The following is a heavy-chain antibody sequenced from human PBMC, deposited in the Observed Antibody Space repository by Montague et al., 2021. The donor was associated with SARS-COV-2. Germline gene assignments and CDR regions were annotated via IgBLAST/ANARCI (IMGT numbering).Heavy chain of an antibody. CDR3: ARLLPDGTVVATDIPFDS. CDR1: GGSISSSSYY. J-gene: IGHJ4*02. V-gene: IGHV4-39*01. CDR2: VYYSGST. Sequence: SETLSLTCTVSGGSISSSSYYWGWIRQPPGKGLEWIGNVYYSGSTYYNPSLESRVTISVDTSENQFSLKLRSVIAADTAVHYCARLLPDGTVVATDIPFDSWGQGTLVTVSS. D-gene: IGHD2-21*02.